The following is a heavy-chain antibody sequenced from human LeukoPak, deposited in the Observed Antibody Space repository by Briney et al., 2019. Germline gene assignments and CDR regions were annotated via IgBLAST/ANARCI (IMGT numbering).Heavy chain of an antibody. CDR3: ARDSDDSSGYYSAFDY. D-gene: IGHD3-22*01. Sequence: NSGGSLRLSCAASGFTFSSYSMNWVRQAPGKGLEWVSSISSSSSYIYYADSVKGRFTISRDNAKNSLYLQMNSLRAEDTAVYYCARDSDDSSGYYSAFDYWGQGTLVTVSS. J-gene: IGHJ4*02. CDR2: ISSSSSYI. CDR1: GFTFSSYS. V-gene: IGHV3-21*01.